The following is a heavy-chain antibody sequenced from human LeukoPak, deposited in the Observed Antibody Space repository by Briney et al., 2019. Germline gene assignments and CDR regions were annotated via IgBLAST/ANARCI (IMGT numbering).Heavy chain of an antibody. CDR2: IYYSGST. D-gene: IGHD1-1*01. V-gene: IGHV4-59*08. Sequence: PSETLSLTCTVSGGSISSYYWSWIRQPPGKGLEWIGYIYYSGSTNYNPSLKSRVTISVDTSKNQFSLKLSSVTAADTAVYYCARLEKGDDAFDIWGQGTMVTVSS. CDR1: GGSISSYY. CDR3: ARLEKGDDAFDI. J-gene: IGHJ3*02.